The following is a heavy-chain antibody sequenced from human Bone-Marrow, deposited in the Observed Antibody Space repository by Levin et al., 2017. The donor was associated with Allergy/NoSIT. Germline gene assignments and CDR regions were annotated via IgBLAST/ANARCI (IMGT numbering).Heavy chain of an antibody. D-gene: IGHD6-19*01. CDR2: IYPSDSDT. Sequence: GESLKISCQASGYTFSNYWIGWVRQMPGKGLEWVGIIYPSDSDTRYGPSFQRQVTISVDKSINTAYLQWSSLRPSDTAMYYCARRRSLLAGWAEFDYWGQGALVLVSS. V-gene: IGHV5-51*01. CDR1: GYTFSNYW. CDR3: ARRRSLLAGWAEFDY. J-gene: IGHJ4*02.